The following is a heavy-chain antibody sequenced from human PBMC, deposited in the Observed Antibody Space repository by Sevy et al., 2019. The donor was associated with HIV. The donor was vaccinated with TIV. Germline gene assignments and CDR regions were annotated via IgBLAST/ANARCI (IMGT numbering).Heavy chain of an antibody. J-gene: IGHJ4*02. V-gene: IGHV3-33*01. CDR1: GFTFSTYG. CDR3: ARENIAVAGIGYYFDH. D-gene: IGHD6-19*01. CDR2: IWYDGSNK. Sequence: GGSLRLSCVASGFTFSTYGMHWVRQAPGKGLEWVALIWYDGSNKEYVDSVKGRFTISRDNSKDTLYLQMNSLRAEDTAVYYCARENIAVAGIGYYFDHWGQGTLVTVSS.